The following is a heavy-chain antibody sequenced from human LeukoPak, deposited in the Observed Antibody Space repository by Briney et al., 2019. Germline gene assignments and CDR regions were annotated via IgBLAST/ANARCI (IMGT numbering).Heavy chain of an antibody. J-gene: IGHJ4*02. Sequence: TSETLSLTCAVYGGSFSGYYWSWIRQPPGKGLEWIGEINHSGSTNYTPSPKRRVAISVDTSKNQFSLKLSSVTAADTAVYYCARGRDPDYWGQGTLVTVSS. CDR2: INHSGST. V-gene: IGHV4-34*01. CDR3: ARGRDPDY. CDR1: GGSFSGYY.